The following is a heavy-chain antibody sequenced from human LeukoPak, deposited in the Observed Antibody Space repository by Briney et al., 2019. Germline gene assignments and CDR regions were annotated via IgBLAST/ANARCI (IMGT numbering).Heavy chain of an antibody. D-gene: IGHD3-9*01. CDR3: AKDWGDVLRYRFDP. Sequence: GGSLRLSCAASGFTFDDYAMHWVRQAPGKGLEWVLGISWNSGSIGYADSVKGRFTISRDNAKNSLYLQMNSLRAEDTALYYCAKDWGDVLRYRFDPWGQGTLVTVSS. CDR2: ISWNSGSI. CDR1: GFTFDDYA. V-gene: IGHV3-9*01. J-gene: IGHJ5*02.